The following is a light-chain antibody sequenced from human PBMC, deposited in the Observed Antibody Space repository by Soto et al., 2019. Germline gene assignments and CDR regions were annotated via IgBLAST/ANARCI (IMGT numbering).Light chain of an antibody. CDR2: AAS. Sequence: IQITHSPSSLSASVLYRVTTTCRASQSISSYLNWYQQKPGKAPKLLIYAASSLQSGVPSRFSGSGSGTDFTLTISSLQPEDFATYYCQQSYNAPITFGQGTRLEIK. CDR1: QSISSY. J-gene: IGKJ5*01. V-gene: IGKV1-39*01. CDR3: QQSYNAPIT.